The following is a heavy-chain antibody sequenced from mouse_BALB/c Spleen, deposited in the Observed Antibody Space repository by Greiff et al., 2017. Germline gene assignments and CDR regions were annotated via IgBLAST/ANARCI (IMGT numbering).Heavy chain of an antibody. D-gene: IGHD2-3*01. CDR2: INPNNGGT. J-gene: IGHJ4*01. CDR1: GYTFTGYT. Sequence: EVQLQQSGPELVKPGASVKISCKASGYTFTGYTMHWVQQSPGKSLEWIGGINPNNGGTSYNQKFKGKATLTVDKASSTAYMQLRSLTSEDSAVYYCATYDTYAMDYWGQGTSVTVSS. CDR3: ATYDTYAMDY. V-gene: IGHV1-18*01.